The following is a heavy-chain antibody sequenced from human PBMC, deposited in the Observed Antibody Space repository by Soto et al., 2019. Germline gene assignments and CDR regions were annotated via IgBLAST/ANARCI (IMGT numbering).Heavy chain of an antibody. Sequence: QVQLVESGGGLVKPGGSLRLSCAASGFTFRDYYMNWIRQAPGKGLEWLSYISSGGNTIYYTDSVKGRFTISRDNAKTSLYLQMSRLRADDTDVYYCARGRDAYVWGSYRWFVPWGQGTLVTVSS. D-gene: IGHD3-16*02. CDR3: ARGRDAYVWGSYRWFVP. CDR2: ISSGGNTI. J-gene: IGHJ5*02. CDR1: GFTFRDYY. V-gene: IGHV3-11*01.